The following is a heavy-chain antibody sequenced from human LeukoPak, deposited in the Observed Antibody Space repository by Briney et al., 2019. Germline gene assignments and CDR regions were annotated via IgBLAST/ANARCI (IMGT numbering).Heavy chain of an antibody. CDR3: ARWASDYVRPIDPRQGWFDP. Sequence: KPSETLSLTCTVSGGSISSYYWSSIRQPPGKGLEWIGYIYYSGSTNYNPSLKSRVTISVDTSKNQLSLKLSSVTAADTDAYYRARWASDYVRPIDPRQGWFDPWVQGTMVTVSS. J-gene: IGHJ5*02. CDR2: IYYSGST. CDR1: GGSISSYY. V-gene: IGHV4-59*01. D-gene: IGHD4-17*01.